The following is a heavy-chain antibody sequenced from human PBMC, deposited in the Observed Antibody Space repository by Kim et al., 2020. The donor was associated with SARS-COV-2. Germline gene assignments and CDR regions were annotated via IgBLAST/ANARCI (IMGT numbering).Heavy chain of an antibody. J-gene: IGHJ3*02. CDR3: ARAPITMIVVVNAFDI. Sequence: SETLSLTCTVSGGSISSGGYYWSWIRQHPGKGLEWIWYIYYSGSTYYNPSLKSRVTISVDTSKNQFSLKLSSVTAADTAVYYCARAPITMIVVVNAFDIWGQGTMVTVSS. CDR2: IYYSGST. V-gene: IGHV4-31*03. CDR1: GGSISSGGYY. D-gene: IGHD3-22*01.